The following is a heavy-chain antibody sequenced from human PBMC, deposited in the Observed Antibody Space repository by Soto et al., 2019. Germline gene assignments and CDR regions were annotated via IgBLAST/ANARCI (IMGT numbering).Heavy chain of an antibody. CDR1: GFTFSSYG. Sequence: QVQLVESGGGGVQPGRSLRLSCAASGFTFSSYGMHWVRQAPGKGLEWVAVISYDGRNKYYADSVKGRFTISRDNSKNTLYQKMSSLRAEYRVVYYCGKDGTRGCPYYHGLDVWAQGPTCTVPS. J-gene: IGHJ6*02. D-gene: IGHD6-19*01. CDR2: ISYDGRNK. CDR3: GKDGTRGCPYYHGLDV. V-gene: IGHV3-30*18.